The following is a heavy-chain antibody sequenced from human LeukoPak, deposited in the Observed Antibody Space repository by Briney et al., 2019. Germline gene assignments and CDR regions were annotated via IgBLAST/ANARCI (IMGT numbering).Heavy chain of an antibody. D-gene: IGHD3-22*01. CDR2: LYPGVIP. J-gene: IGHJ6*03. CDR1: GGPIYSYY. Sequence: SSETLSLTCTVSGGPIYSYYWSWISQTAGKGLEWIGRLYPGVIPNYNPSLKSRVTMSVDTSKKQFALKLNTVTAADTAVYYCARWRFYDSTGYSRGHYMDVWGKGTTVTVSS. CDR3: ARWRFYDSTGYSRGHYMDV. V-gene: IGHV4-4*07.